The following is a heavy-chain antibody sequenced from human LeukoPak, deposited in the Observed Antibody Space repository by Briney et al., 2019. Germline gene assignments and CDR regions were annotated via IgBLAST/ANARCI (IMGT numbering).Heavy chain of an antibody. J-gene: IGHJ4*02. CDR2: VDPEDGET. V-gene: IGHV1-69-2*01. CDR1: GYTFTDYY. D-gene: IGHD5/OR15-5a*01. Sequence: ASVKVSCKVSGYTFTDYYMHWVQQAPGKGLKWVGLVDPEDGETIYAEKFQGRVTITADTSTDTAYMELSSLRSEDTAVYYCATGSMSLPSSFDYWGQGTLVTVSS. CDR3: ATGSMSLPSSFDY.